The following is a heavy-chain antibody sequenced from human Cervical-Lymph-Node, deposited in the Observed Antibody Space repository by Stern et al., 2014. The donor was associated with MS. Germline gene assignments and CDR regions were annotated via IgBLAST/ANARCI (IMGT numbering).Heavy chain of an antibody. CDR2: ITGSGGTT. J-gene: IGHJ5*01. CDR3: ARASGSTSWGRWFDS. D-gene: IGHD6-13*01. V-gene: IGHV3-23*04. Sequence: EVQLVESGGRLVQPRGSLRLSCAASGFNFINFAMNWVRQAPGKGLEWVAGITGSGGTTDYVDSVKGRFTISRDNSNNTLYLQMNSLRAEDTAVYYCARASGSTSWGRWFDSWGQGAQVTVSS. CDR1: GFNFINFA.